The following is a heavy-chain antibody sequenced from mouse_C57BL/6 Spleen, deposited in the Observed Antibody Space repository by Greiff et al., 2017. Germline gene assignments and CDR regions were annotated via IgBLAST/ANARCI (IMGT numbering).Heavy chain of an antibody. V-gene: IGHV7-1*01. CDR3: SRDADFAMDY. CDR1: GFTFSDFY. CDR2: SRNKANDYTT. J-gene: IGHJ4*01. Sequence: EVKLVESGGGLVQSGRSLRLSCATSGFTFSDFYMEWVRQAPGKGLEWIAASRNKANDYTTEYSASVKGRFIVSRDTSQSILYLQMNALRAEDTGIYYGSRDADFAMDYWGQGTSVTVSA.